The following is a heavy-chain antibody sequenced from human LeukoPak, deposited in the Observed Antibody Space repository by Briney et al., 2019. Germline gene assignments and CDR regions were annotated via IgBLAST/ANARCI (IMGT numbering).Heavy chain of an antibody. CDR2: IYHSGST. CDR1: GYSISSGYY. CDR3: ARDQGCSGGSCYAY. Sequence: SETLSLTCTVSGYSISSGYYWGWIRQPPGKGLEWIGSIYHSGSTYYNPSLKSRVTISVDTSKNQFSLKLSSVTAADTAVYYCARDQGCSGGSCYAYWGQGTLVTVSS. V-gene: IGHV4-38-2*02. D-gene: IGHD2-15*01. J-gene: IGHJ4*02.